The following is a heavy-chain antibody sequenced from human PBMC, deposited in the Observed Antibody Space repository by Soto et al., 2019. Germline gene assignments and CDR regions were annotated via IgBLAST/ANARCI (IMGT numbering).Heavy chain of an antibody. CDR2: INAGNGNT. Sequence: QVQLVQSGAEVKKPGASVKVSCKASGYTFTSYAMHWVRQAPGQRLEWMGWINAGNGNTKYSQKFQGRVTITRDTSASTAYMKLSSLRSEDTAVYYCARDKRKWFGELPDYWGQGTLVTVSS. D-gene: IGHD3-10*01. J-gene: IGHJ4*02. CDR1: GYTFTSYA. V-gene: IGHV1-3*01. CDR3: ARDKRKWFGELPDY.